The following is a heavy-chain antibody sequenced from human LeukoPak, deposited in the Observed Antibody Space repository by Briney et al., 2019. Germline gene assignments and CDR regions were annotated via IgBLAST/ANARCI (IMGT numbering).Heavy chain of an antibody. Sequence: ASVKVSCKASGGTFSSYAISWVRQAPGQGLEWMGRIIPIFGTANYAQKFQGRVTITTDESTSTAYMVLSSLRSEDTAVYYCAGDFDLDYGDYAYWGQGTLVTVSS. D-gene: IGHD4-17*01. CDR3: AGDFDLDYGDYAY. CDR1: GGTFSSYA. J-gene: IGHJ4*02. CDR2: IIPIFGTA. V-gene: IGHV1-69*05.